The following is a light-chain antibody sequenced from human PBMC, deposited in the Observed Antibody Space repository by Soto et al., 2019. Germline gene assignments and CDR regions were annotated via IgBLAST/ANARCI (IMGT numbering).Light chain of an antibody. Sequence: QSALTQPASVSGSPGQSITISCTGTSSDVGSYKFVSWYQQHPGKAPKLMIYEGSKRPSGVPDRFSGSKSGNTASLTVSGLQAEDEAVYYCASYAGSSRYVFGTGTKVTVL. J-gene: IGLJ1*01. CDR2: EGS. CDR3: ASYAGSSRYV. CDR1: SSDVGSYKF. V-gene: IGLV2-14*02.